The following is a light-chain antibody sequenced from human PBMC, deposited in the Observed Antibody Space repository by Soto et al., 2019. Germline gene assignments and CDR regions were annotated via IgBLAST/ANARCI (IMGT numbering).Light chain of an antibody. CDR1: SSDVGSYNL. CDR3: CSYAGSSTVV. Sequence: QSVLTQPVSVSGSPGQSITISCTGTSSDVGSYNLVSWYQQHPGKAPKVMIYEGSKRPSGVSNRFSGSKSGNTASLTIPGLQAEDEADYYCCSYAGSSTVVFGGGTKLTVL. J-gene: IGLJ2*01. V-gene: IGLV2-23*01. CDR2: EGS.